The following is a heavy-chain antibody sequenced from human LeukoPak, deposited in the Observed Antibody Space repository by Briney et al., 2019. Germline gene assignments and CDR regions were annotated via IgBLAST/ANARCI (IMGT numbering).Heavy chain of an antibody. D-gene: IGHD1-14*01. V-gene: IGHV1-2*02. Sequence: ASVKVSCKTSGYTFADYYLTWVRQAPGQGFEWLGWINPKTGVTKYAQNLLGRVTMASDTSISTADMELRRLTSDDTALYFCARDIILDSWGQGTLVTVSS. CDR3: ARDIILDS. CDR2: INPKTGVT. J-gene: IGHJ5*01. CDR1: GYTFADYY.